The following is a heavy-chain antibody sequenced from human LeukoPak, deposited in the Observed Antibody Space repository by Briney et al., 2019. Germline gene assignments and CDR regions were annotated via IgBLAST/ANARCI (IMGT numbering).Heavy chain of an antibody. CDR2: INQDGSEK. V-gene: IGHV3-7*01. CDR3: ARDSFGVGYYFEY. D-gene: IGHD5-18*01. CDR1: GFTFSSYA. Sequence: PGGSLRLSCAASGFTFSSYAMTWVRQAPGKGLECVANINQDGSEKDYVDSVKGRFTISRDNAKNSLYLQMNSLRAEDTAVYYCARDSFGVGYYFEYWGQGALVTVSS. J-gene: IGHJ4*02.